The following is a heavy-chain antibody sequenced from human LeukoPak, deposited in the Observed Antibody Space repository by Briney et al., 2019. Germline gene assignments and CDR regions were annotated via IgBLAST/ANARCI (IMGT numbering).Heavy chain of an antibody. CDR3: ARDSRGAIDY. J-gene: IGHJ4*02. D-gene: IGHD3-16*01. CDR2: IYYSGSA. CDR1: GGSISRSSYY. V-gene: IGHV4-39*07. Sequence: SETLSLTCLVSGGSISRSSYYWGWIRQPPGKCLAWIGSIYYSGSAYYNPSLKSRVTISVDTSKNQFSLKLSSVTAADTAVYYCARDSRGAIDYWGQGTLVTVSS.